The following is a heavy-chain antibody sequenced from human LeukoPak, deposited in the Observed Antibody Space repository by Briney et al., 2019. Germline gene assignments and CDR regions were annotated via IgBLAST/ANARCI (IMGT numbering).Heavy chain of an antibody. V-gene: IGHV3-30*18. CDR1: GFTFSSYG. CDR3: AKGKYSSSWTANYYYGMDV. CDR2: ISYDGSNK. J-gene: IGHJ6*02. D-gene: IGHD6-13*01. Sequence: GGPLRLSCAASGFTFSSYGMQWVRQAPGKGLEWVAVISYDGSNKYYADSVKGRFTISRDNSKNTLYLQMNSLRAEDTAVYYCAKGKYSSSWTANYYYGMDVWGQGTTVTVSS.